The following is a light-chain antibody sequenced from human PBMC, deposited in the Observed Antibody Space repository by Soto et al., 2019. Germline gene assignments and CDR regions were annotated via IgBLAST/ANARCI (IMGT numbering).Light chain of an antibody. CDR1: QDISKY. CDR3: QQYDNLPLT. CDR2: DAS. J-gene: IGKJ4*01. Sequence: DLQMTQSPSSLSASVVDRITITCQASQDISKYLNWYQHKPGKDPKLLIYDASNFETGVPSRFSGSGSGTEFTFTISRLQPEDIATYYFQQYDNLPLTFGGGTKVDIK. V-gene: IGKV1-33*01.